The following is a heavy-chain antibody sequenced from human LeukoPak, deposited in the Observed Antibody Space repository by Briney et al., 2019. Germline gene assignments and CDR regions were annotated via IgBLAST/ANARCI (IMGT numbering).Heavy chain of an antibody. CDR1: GYTFTSYD. J-gene: IGHJ4*02. Sequence: ASVKVSCKASGYTFTSYDINWVRQATGQGLEWMGWMNPNSGNTGYAQKFQGRVTITRNTPISTAYMELSSLRPEDTAVYYCARSTHPKDPSPFDYWGQGTLVTVSS. V-gene: IGHV1-8*03. CDR3: ARSTHPKDPSPFDY. CDR2: MNPNSGNT.